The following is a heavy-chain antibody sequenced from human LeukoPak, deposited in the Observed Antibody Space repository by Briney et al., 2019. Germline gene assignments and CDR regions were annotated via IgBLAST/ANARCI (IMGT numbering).Heavy chain of an antibody. V-gene: IGHV4-59*01. CDR3: VANYYDSSGAT. Sequence: PSETLSPTCTVSGGSISSYYWSWVRQPPGKGLEWVGYIYYSGSTNYNPSLKSRVTISVDTSKNQFSLKLSSVTAADTAVYYCVANYYDSSGATWGQGTLVTVSS. J-gene: IGHJ5*02. CDR2: IYYSGST. CDR1: GGSISSYY. D-gene: IGHD3-22*01.